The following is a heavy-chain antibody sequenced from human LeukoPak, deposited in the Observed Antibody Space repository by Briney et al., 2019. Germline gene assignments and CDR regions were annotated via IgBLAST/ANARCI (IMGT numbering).Heavy chain of an antibody. CDR3: ANVDAGDY. V-gene: IGHV3-30*18. J-gene: IGHJ4*02. Sequence: GGSLRLSCAASGFTFSAYALHWDRQAPGKGLEWVASISDDGSHKYYADSVKGRFTISRDNSTNTLYLQMNSLGADDTCVYYCANVDAGDYWGQGTLVTVSS. CDR1: GFTFSAYA. CDR2: ISDDGSHK. D-gene: IGHD5-12*01.